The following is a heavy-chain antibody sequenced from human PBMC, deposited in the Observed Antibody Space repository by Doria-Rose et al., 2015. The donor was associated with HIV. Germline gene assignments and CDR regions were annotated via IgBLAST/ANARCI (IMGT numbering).Heavy chain of an antibody. CDR1: GDPISNYY. Sequence: VSGDPISNYYWTWIRRPPGKELEYIGWIYYTGSTNYNPSLKSRVTISVDSSKKQFSLDLTSATAADTAVYYCARFIALRWGLDVWGQGTTVTVSS. D-gene: IGHD6-13*01. CDR3: ARFIALRWGLDV. V-gene: IGHV4-59*01. J-gene: IGHJ6*02. CDR2: IYYTGST.